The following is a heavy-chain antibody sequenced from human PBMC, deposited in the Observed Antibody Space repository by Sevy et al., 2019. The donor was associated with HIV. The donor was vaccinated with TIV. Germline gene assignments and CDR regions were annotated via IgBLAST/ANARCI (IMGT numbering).Heavy chain of an antibody. CDR3: ASWGYVRDAFDI. CDR1: GFSFDSYG. CDR2: ISYDGSNK. Sequence: GGSLRLSCAVSGFSFDSYGMTWVRQAPGKGLEWVAVISYDGSNKYYADSVKGRFTISRDNSKNTLYLQMNSLRAEDTAVYYCASWGYVRDAFDIWGQGTMVTVSS. J-gene: IGHJ3*02. D-gene: IGHD5-12*01. V-gene: IGHV3-30-3*01.